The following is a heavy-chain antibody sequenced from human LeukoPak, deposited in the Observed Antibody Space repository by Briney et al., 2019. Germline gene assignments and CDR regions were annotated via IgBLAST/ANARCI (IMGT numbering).Heavy chain of an antibody. CDR2: IIPIFGTA. J-gene: IGHJ5*02. Sequence: ASVKASCKASGGTFSSYAISWVRQAPGQGLEWMGGIIPIFGTANYAQKFQGRVTITADESTSTAYMELSSLRSEDTAVYYCASGGYSYGYLGWFDPQGQGTLVTVSS. V-gene: IGHV1-69*13. CDR3: ASGGYSYGYLGWFDP. CDR1: GGTFSSYA. D-gene: IGHD5-18*01.